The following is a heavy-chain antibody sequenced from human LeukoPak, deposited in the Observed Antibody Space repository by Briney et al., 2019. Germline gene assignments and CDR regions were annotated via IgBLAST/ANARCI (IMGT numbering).Heavy chain of an antibody. V-gene: IGHV3-30-3*01. CDR1: GFTFSSYA. J-gene: IGHJ1*01. CDR2: ISYDGSNK. Sequence: GSLRLSCAASGFTFSSYAMHWVRQAPGKGLEWVAVISYDGSNKYYADSVKGRFTISRDNSKITLYLQMNSLRAEDTAVYYCGRGDYGAYGYFQHWGQGTLVTVSS. D-gene: IGHD4-17*01. CDR3: GRGDYGAYGYFQH.